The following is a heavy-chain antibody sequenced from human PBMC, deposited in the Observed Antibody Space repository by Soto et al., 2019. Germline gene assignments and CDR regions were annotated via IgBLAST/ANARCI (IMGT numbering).Heavy chain of an antibody. V-gene: IGHV3-23*01. CDR2: ISGTGGST. CDR3: AKDLDWYGTFDY. J-gene: IGHJ4*02. CDR1: GFTFSSYA. D-gene: IGHD3-9*01. Sequence: PGGSLRLSCAASGFTFSSYAMSWVRQAPGKGLEWVSAISGTGGSTYYADSVKGRFTISRDNSKNTLYLQMNSLRAEDTAIYYCAKDLDWYGTFDYWGQGTLVTVSS.